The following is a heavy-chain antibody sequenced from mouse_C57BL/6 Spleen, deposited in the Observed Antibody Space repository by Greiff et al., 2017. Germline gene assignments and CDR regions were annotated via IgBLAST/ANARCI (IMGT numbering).Heavy chain of an antibody. CDR2: INPKNGGT. D-gene: IGHD1-2*01. Sequence: EVQLQQSGPELVKPGASVKISCKATGYTFTDYYMNWVKQSHGKSLEWIGDINPKNGGTSYNQKFKGKATFTVDKSSSTAYMELRSLTSEDSAVYYCARGYENYFDYWGQGTTLTVSA. V-gene: IGHV1-26*01. CDR3: ARGYENYFDY. CDR1: GYTFTDYY. J-gene: IGHJ2*01.